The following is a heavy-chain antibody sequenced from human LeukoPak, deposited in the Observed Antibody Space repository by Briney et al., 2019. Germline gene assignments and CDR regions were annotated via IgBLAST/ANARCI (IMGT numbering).Heavy chain of an antibody. CDR1: GFSFSRPA. D-gene: IGHD2-2*03. CDR3: ARGPWIGFHVFEL. Sequence: TGGSLRLSCVASGFSFSRPAMSWVRQAPGKGLECVSAVTGSGENTYYADSVKGRFTISRDNRKSTLYLQLSSLRDDDTAVYYCARGPWIGFHVFELWGQGTRVTVSS. V-gene: IGHV3-23*01. CDR2: VTGSGENT. J-gene: IGHJ3*01.